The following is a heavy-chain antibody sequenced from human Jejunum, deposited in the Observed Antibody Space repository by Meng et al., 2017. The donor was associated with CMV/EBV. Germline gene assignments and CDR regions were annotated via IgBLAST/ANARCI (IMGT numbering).Heavy chain of an antibody. J-gene: IGHJ5*02. CDR3: ARDQEGLNWFDP. CDR1: GYNFITYG. Sequence: KASGYNFITYGVSWVRQAPGQGLEWMGWISGYNGDTNHPQKFQGRVTMTTEKSTTTVYMELGSLTFDDTAVYYCARDQEGLNWFDPWGQGTLVTVSS. CDR2: ISGYNGDT. V-gene: IGHV1-18*01.